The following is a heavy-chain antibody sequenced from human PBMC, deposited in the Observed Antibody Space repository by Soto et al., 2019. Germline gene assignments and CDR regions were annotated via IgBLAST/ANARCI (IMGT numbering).Heavy chain of an antibody. CDR1: GYSFSSNG. CDR2: ISTDNGNI. Sequence: ASVKVSCKASGYSFSSNGISWVRQAPGQGLEWMGWISTDNGNINYAQKLQGRVTISTDASTNTVHMELRSLRSGDTAVFYCARDIVNYGLDVWGQGTTVTVSS. J-gene: IGHJ6*02. V-gene: IGHV1-18*01. CDR3: ARDIVNYGLDV. D-gene: IGHD1-26*01.